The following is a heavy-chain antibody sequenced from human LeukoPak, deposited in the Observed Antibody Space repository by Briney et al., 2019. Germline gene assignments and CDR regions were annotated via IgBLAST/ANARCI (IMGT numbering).Heavy chain of an antibody. CDR1: GYTFSSYG. CDR2: ISAYNGNT. J-gene: IGHJ4*02. D-gene: IGHD6-13*01. Sequence: ASVKVSCKASGYTFSSYGISWVRQAPGQGLEWMGWISAYNGNTNYAQKLQGRVTMTTDTSTSTAYMELRSLRSDDTAVYYCARGGVYSSSWYGGFRQFDYWGQGTLVTVSS. V-gene: IGHV1-18*01. CDR3: ARGGVYSSSWYGGFRQFDY.